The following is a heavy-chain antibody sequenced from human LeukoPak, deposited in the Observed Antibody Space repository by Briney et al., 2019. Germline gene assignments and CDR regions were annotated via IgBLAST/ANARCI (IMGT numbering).Heavy chain of an antibody. CDR2: ISFDGSEK. CDR1: GFTFSSYS. Sequence: PGGSLRLSCAASGFTFSSYSMHWVRQAPGKGLECVALISFDGSEKYYADSVKGRFTISRDNSKNTLYLQMNSLTAEDTAVYYCGRGSVSGNHYYYAMDFWGQGTKVIVSS. J-gene: IGHJ6*01. D-gene: IGHD6-19*01. CDR3: GRGSVSGNHYYYAMDF. V-gene: IGHV3-30*04.